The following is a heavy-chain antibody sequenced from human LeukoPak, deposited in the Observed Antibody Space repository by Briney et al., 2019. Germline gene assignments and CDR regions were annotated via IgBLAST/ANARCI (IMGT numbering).Heavy chain of an antibody. D-gene: IGHD2-2*01. CDR2: INHSGST. CDR1: GGSFSGYY. Sequence: SETLSLTCAVYGGSFSGYYWSWIRQPPGKGLEWIGEINHSGSTNYNPSLKSRVTISVDTSKNQFSLKLSSVTAADTAVYYCAGGLRVDAVNIVVVPAAALFDYWGQGTLVTVSS. CDR3: AGGLRVDAVNIVVVPAAALFDY. J-gene: IGHJ4*02. V-gene: IGHV4-34*01.